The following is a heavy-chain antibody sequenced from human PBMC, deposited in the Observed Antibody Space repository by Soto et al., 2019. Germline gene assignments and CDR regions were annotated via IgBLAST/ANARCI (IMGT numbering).Heavy chain of an antibody. J-gene: IGHJ4*02. CDR3: AKDLESGYNYGPFDS. CDR1: GFTFSTYA. Sequence: GGSLRLSCAASGFTFSTYAMNWVRRAPGKGLEWVSTLSGSGGTTYHADSVKGRFTISRDNSKNTLYLQMNSVRTEDTAVYYCAKDLESGYNYGPFDSWGQGXLVTVYS. D-gene: IGHD5-18*01. V-gene: IGHV3-23*01. CDR2: LSGSGGTT.